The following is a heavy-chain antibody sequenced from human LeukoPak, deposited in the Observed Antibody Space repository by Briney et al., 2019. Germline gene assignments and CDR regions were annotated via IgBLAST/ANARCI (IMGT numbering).Heavy chain of an antibody. D-gene: IGHD2-2*02. CDR3: ARDYCSSTSCYRVKGYYYYMDV. J-gene: IGHJ6*03. CDR1: GGTFSSYA. CDR2: IIPIFGTA. Sequence: SVTVSCKASGGTFSSYAISWVRQAPGQGLEWMGGIIPIFGTANYAQKFQGRVTITADKSTSTAYMELSSLRSEDTAVYYCARDYCSSTSCYRVKGYYYYMDVWGKGTTVTVSS. V-gene: IGHV1-69*06.